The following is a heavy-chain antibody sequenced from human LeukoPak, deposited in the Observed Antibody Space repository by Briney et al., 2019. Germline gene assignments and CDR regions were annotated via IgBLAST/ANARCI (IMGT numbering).Heavy chain of an antibody. CDR1: GGSFSGYY. CDR2: INHSGST. D-gene: IGHD3-3*01. V-gene: IGHV4-34*01. CDR3: ARRGLRFLESVKYSWFDP. Sequence: SETLSLTCAVYGGSFSGYYWTWIRQPPGKGLEWIGEINHSGSTNYNPSLKSRVTTSVDTSKSQFSLKLSSVTAADTAIYFCARRGLRFLESVKYSWFDPWGQGTLVTVSS. J-gene: IGHJ5*02.